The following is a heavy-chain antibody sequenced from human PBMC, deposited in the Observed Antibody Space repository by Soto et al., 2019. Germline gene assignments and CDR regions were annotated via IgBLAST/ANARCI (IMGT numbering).Heavy chain of an antibody. CDR1: GYTFTGYY. Sequence: ASVKVSCKASGYTFTGYYMHWVRQAPGQGLEWMGWINAASGNTRYSQKFQDRVSLTRDTSASSVYMELSSLRSEDTAVYYCARGPSSGDFDYWGQGTLVTVSS. D-gene: IGHD6-6*01. V-gene: IGHV1-3*01. CDR2: INAASGNT. CDR3: ARGPSSGDFDY. J-gene: IGHJ4*02.